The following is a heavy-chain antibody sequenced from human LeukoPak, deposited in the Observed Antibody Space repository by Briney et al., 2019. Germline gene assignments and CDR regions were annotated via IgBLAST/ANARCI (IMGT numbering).Heavy chain of an antibody. D-gene: IGHD5-18*01. CDR1: GHTFTGYY. Sequence: ASVKVSCKASGHTFTGYYIHWVRQAPGQGLEWMGRINPNSGGANYAQKFQDRVTMTRDTSITTAYMELSRLRSDDTAVYYCAREYSYGFYFDYWGQGTLVTVSS. CDR2: INPNSGGA. V-gene: IGHV1-2*06. J-gene: IGHJ4*02. CDR3: AREYSYGFYFDY.